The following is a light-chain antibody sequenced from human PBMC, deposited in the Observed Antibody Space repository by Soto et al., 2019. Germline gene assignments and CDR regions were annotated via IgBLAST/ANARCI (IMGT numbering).Light chain of an antibody. J-gene: IGKJ1*01. CDR1: QNIRKW. Sequence: DIQMTQSPSTLSASTGDRVTLTCRASQNIRKWLAWYQQTPGKTPKLLMYETSILESGVPSRVSGSGFGTEFTLTISSLQPDDFATYYGQQYYSYPWTFGPGTKVEI. CDR3: QQYYSYPWT. CDR2: ETS. V-gene: IGKV1-5*03.